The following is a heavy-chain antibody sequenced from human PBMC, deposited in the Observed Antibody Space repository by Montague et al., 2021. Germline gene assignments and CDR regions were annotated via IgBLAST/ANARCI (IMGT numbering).Heavy chain of an antibody. D-gene: IGHD3-10*01. Sequence: SETLSLTCTVSSGSIFHAYWSWVRQPPGKGLEWLGSMFYGGATSNNPSLKSRVTMSIDTSTNQFSLKLSFVTAADTAVYYRAKQDYFVSGTSYKGFDPWGQGILVTVSS. J-gene: IGHJ5*02. CDR1: SGSIFHAY. V-gene: IGHV4-59*08. CDR3: AKQDYFVSGTSYKGFDP. CDR2: MFYGGAT.